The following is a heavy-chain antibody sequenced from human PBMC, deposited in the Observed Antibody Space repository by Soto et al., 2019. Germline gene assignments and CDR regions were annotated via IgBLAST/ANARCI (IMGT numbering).Heavy chain of an antibody. CDR3: ARGREVAAAVTSSDYYYYGMDV. CDR2: ISSSSSYT. CDR1: GFTFSDYY. V-gene: IGHV3-11*06. Sequence: HVQLVESGGGLVKPGGSLRLSCAASGFTFSDYYMSWIRQAPGKGLEWVSYISSSSSYTNYADSVKGRFTISRDNAKNSLYLQMNSLRAEDTAVYYCARGREVAAAVTSSDYYYYGMDVWGQGTTVTVSS. J-gene: IGHJ6*02. D-gene: IGHD6-13*01.